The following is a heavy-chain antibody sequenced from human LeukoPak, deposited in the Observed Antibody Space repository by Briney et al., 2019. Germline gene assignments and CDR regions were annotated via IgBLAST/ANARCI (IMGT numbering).Heavy chain of an antibody. J-gene: IGHJ3*02. Sequence: GGSLRLSCAASGFTFSSYGMHWVRQAPGKGLEWVAVISYDGSNKYYADSVKGRFTISRDNSKNTVYLQMNSLRAEDTAVYYCAKDLSDAFDIWGQGTMVTVSS. CDR2: ISYDGSNK. CDR3: AKDLSDAFDI. V-gene: IGHV3-30*18. CDR1: GFTFSSYG.